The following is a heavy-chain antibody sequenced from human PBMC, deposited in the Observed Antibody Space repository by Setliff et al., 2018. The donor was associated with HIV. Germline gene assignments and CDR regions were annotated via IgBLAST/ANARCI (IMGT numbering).Heavy chain of an antibody. CDR2: INQSGST. D-gene: IGHD6-19*01. CDR1: GGSLSGDY. J-gene: IGHJ5*02. V-gene: IGHV4-34*01. CDR3: ARDRSSGWSKDWFDT. Sequence: PSETLSLTCAVYGGSLSGDYWSWIRQPPGKGLEWIGEINQSGSTNYNPSLKSRVIISVDTSKNQLSLKLSSVTAADTAMYHCARDRSSGWSKDWFDTWGQGILVTIS.